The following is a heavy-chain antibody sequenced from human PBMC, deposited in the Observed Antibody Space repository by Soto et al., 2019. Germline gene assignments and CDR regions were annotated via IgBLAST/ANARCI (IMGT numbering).Heavy chain of an antibody. Sequence: QVQLQESGPGLVKPSETLSLTCIVSGGSISSYYWSWIRQPPGKGLEWIGYIYYSGSTKYNPSLRSRVTISVDTSKNPFSLKLSSVTAADTAVYFCARAPPSIAAAAYDAFDIWGQGTMVTVSS. CDR2: IYYSGST. CDR3: ARAPPSIAAAAYDAFDI. D-gene: IGHD6-13*01. V-gene: IGHV4-59*01. J-gene: IGHJ3*02. CDR1: GGSISSYY.